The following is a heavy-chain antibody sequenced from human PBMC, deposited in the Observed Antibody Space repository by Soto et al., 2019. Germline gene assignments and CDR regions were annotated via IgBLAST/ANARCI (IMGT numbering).Heavy chain of an antibody. Sequence: QVQLVQSGPEVKKPGASVKVSCKASGYTFTEFPIHWVSQAPGQGLQWVGWIDTGNGKTRYSAKFRGRVTLTRDTSADTAYMVLRGLRAEDTAVFFCARAKAIKSDFWGQGTLVTVSS. CDR3: ARAKAIKSDF. J-gene: IGHJ4*02. CDR2: IDTGNGKT. CDR1: GYTFTEFP. V-gene: IGHV1-3*04.